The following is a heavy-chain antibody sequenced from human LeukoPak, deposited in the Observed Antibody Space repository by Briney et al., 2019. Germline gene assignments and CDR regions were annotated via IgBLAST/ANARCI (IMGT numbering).Heavy chain of an antibody. CDR3: ARGSHQLWLLDY. J-gene: IGHJ4*02. V-gene: IGHV3-48*01. D-gene: IGHD5-18*01. CDR2: ISSSSSMI. Sequence: GGSLRLSCAASGFTFIRYEMNWVRQARGKGLEWVSYISSSSSMIYNADSVKGRFTISRDNAKNSLYLQMNSLRAEETAVYYCARGSHQLWLLDYWGQGTLVTVSS. CDR1: GFTFIRYE.